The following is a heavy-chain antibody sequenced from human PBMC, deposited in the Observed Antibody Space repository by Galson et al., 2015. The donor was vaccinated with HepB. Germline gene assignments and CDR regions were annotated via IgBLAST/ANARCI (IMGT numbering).Heavy chain of an antibody. J-gene: IGHJ4*02. CDR3: AGDVSEGSQQYPVIVPPASDY. Sequence: SVKVSCKASGSTFTTYYVHWVRQAPGQGFEWMGIINPSGGRTTYAQKFQGRLSMTTDTSTNTIYMELSSLRSEDTAIYFCAGDVSEGSQQYPVIVPPASDYWGQGTLVTVSS. V-gene: IGHV1-46*01. D-gene: IGHD2/OR15-2a*01. CDR1: GSTFTTYY. CDR2: INPSGGRT.